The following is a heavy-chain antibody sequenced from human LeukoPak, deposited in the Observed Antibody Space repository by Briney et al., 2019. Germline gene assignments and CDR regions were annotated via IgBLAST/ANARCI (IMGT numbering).Heavy chain of an antibody. CDR2: IYYSGST. CDR1: GGFISSYY. J-gene: IGHJ4*02. V-gene: IGHV4-59*08. D-gene: IGHD2-8*01. CDR3: ARSDGYFDY. Sequence: SGTLSLTCTVSGGFISSYYWSWIRQPPGKGLEWIGYIYYSGSTNYNPSLKSRVTISVDTSKNQFSLKLSSVTAADTAVYYCARSDGYFDYWGQGTLVTVSS.